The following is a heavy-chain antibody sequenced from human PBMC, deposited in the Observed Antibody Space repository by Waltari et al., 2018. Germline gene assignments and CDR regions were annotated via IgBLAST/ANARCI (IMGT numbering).Heavy chain of an antibody. CDR2: ISSSSSYI. D-gene: IGHD7-27*01. CDR1: GFTFSTYS. V-gene: IGHV3-21*01. J-gene: IGHJ2*01. CDR3: ARELGISYFDL. Sequence: EVQLVESVGGLVKPGGSLRLSCATSGFTFSTYSMTWVRQGPGKGLECVSSISSSSSYIYYADSVKCRFTISRDNAKNSLYLQMNSLRAEDTAVYYCARELGISYFDLWGRGTLVTVSS.